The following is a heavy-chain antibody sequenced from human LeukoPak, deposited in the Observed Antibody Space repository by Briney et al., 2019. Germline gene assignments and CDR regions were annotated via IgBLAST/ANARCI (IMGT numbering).Heavy chain of an antibody. CDR1: GGSISSSSYY. J-gene: IGHJ4*02. V-gene: IGHV4-39*01. Sequence: SETLSLTCTVSGGSISSSSYYWGWIRQPPGKVLEWIGSIYYSGSTYYNPSLKSRVTISVDTSKNQFSLKLSSVTAADTAVYYCARRRYYYDSSGSDFDYWGQGTLVTVSS. D-gene: IGHD3-22*01. CDR2: IYYSGST. CDR3: ARRRYYYDSSGSDFDY.